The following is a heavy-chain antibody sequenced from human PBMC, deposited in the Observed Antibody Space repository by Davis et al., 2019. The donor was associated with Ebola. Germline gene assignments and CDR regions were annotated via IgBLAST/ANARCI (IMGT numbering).Heavy chain of an antibody. CDR2: IYYSGST. CDR1: GGSISSYY. CDR3: AREVIAYYYYYGMDV. Sequence: PGGSLRLSCTVSGGSISSYYWSWIRQPPGKGLEWIGYIYYSGSTNYNPSLKSRVTISVDTSKNQFSLKLSSVTAADTAVYYCAREVIAYYYYYGMDVWGQGTTVTVSS. V-gene: IGHV4-59*12. D-gene: IGHD3-22*01. J-gene: IGHJ6*02.